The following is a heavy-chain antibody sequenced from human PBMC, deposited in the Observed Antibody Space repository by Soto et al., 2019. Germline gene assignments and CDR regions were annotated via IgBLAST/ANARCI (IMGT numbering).Heavy chain of an antibody. CDR1: GYTFTSYT. V-gene: IGHV1-3*01. D-gene: IGHD6-13*01. CDR3: ARLALWFSTSDFYFDY. J-gene: IGHJ4*02. CDR2: INAGNGDT. Sequence: QVHLVQSGAEVKKPGASVKVSCKASGYTFTSYTIHWVRQAPGQRLEWMGWINAGNGDTKYSQKFQGRVTITRDTSATSAYMELSSLRSEDTAVYYCARLALWFSTSDFYFDYWGQGTPVTVSS.